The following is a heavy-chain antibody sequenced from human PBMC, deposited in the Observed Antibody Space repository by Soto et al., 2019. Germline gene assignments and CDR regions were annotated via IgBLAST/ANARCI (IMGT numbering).Heavy chain of an antibody. J-gene: IGHJ4*02. V-gene: IGHV4-59*01. D-gene: IGHD2-2*01. CDR1: GGSISSYY. CDR2: IYYSGST. CDR3: ARMGPHCSSTSCYEALFDY. Sequence: QVQLQESGPGLVKPSETLSLTCTVSGGSISSYYWSWIRQPPGKGLEWIGYIYYSGSTNYNPSLKSRVSISVDTSKNQFPLKLSSVTAADTAVYYCARMGPHCSSTSCYEALFDYWGQGTLVTVSS.